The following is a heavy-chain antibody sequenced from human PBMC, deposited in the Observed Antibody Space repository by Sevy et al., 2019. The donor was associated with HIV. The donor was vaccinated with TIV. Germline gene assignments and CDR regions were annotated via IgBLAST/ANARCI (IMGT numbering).Heavy chain of an antibody. Sequence: GGSLRLSCAASGFTFSSYSMNWVRQAPGKGLEWVSSISSSRSYIYYADSVKGRFTISRDNAKNSLYLQMNSLRAEDTAVYYCARDRNQNDFWSGYYTNWGQGTLVTVSS. CDR2: ISSSRSYI. J-gene: IGHJ4*02. CDR1: GFTFSSYS. D-gene: IGHD3-3*01. CDR3: ARDRNQNDFWSGYYTN. V-gene: IGHV3-21*01.